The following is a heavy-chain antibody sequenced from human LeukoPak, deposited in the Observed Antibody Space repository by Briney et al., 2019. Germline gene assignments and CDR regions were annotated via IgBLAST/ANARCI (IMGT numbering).Heavy chain of an antibody. Sequence: SETLSLTCTVSGYSISSGYYWGWIRQPPGKGLEWIGSIYHSGSTYYNPSLKSRVTISVGTSKNQFSLKLSSVTAADTAVYYCARDLVRSGWSFDYWGQGTLVTVSS. D-gene: IGHD6-19*01. CDR1: GYSISSGYY. J-gene: IGHJ4*02. CDR2: IYHSGST. CDR3: ARDLVRSGWSFDY. V-gene: IGHV4-38-2*02.